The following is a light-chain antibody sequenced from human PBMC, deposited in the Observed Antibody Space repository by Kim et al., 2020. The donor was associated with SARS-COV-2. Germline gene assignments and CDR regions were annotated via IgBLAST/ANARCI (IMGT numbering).Light chain of an antibody. CDR2: KDS. V-gene: IGLV3-25*03. CDR1: ALPKQY. CDR3: QSADSSGTFYVV. J-gene: IGLJ2*01. Sequence: SYELTQPPSVSVSPGQTARITCSGDALPKQYAYWYQQKPGQAPVLVIYKDSERPSGIPERFSGSSSGTTVTLTISGVQEEDEADYYCQSADSSGTFYVVFGGGTKLTVL.